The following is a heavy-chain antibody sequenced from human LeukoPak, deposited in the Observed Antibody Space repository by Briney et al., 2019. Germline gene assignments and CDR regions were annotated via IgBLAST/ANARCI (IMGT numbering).Heavy chain of an antibody. CDR1: GFTFSSYW. J-gene: IGHJ6*03. D-gene: IGHD5-24*01. Sequence: GGSLRLSCEASGFTFSSYWMHWVRQAPGKGLDWVSYISSSGSTIYYADSVKGRFTISRDNAKNSLYLQMNSLRAEDTAVYYCAREARRDGYNYWYYYYYMDVWGKGTTVTVSS. CDR3: AREARRDGYNYWYYYYYMDV. CDR2: ISSSGSTI. V-gene: IGHV3-48*04.